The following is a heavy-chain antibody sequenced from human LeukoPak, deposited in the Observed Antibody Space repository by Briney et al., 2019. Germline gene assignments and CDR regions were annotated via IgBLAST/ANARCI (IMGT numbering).Heavy chain of an antibody. CDR1: GYTFTSYD. CDR2: ISAYNGNT. J-gene: IGHJ4*03. D-gene: IGHD1-7*01. V-gene: IGHV1-18*01. CDR3: AREKRRYNWNYFHDY. Sequence: ASVKVSCKASGYTFTSYDISWVRQAPGQGLEWMGWISAYNGNTNYAQKLQGRVTMTTDTSTSTAYMELRSLRSDDTAVYYCAREKRRYNWNYFHDYWGQGTTVTVSS.